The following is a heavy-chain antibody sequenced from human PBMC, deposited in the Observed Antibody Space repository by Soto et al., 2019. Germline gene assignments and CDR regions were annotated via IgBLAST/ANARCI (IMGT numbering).Heavy chain of an antibody. D-gene: IGHD3-10*01. CDR2: IIPIFGTA. V-gene: IGHV1-69*12. CDR3: ARDLVITMVRGVGFDY. J-gene: IGHJ4*02. CDR1: GGTFSSYA. Sequence: QVQLVQSGAEVKKPGSSVKVSCKASGGTFSSYAISWVRQAPGQGLEWMGGIIPIFGTANYAQKFQGRVTITAYESTRTADKELNSLRSEDTAVYYCARDLVITMVRGVGFDYWGQGTLVTVSS.